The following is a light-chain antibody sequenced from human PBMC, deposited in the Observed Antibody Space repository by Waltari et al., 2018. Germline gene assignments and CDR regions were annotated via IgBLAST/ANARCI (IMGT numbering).Light chain of an antibody. CDR2: WAS. CDR1: QSVLYSSNNKNY. V-gene: IGKV4-1*01. CDR3: QQYYSTLT. J-gene: IGKJ4*01. Sequence: DIVMTQSPDSLAVSPGKRATINLKSSQSVLYSSNNKNYLAWYQQKPGQPPKLLIYWASTRESGVPDRFSGSGSGTDFTLTISSLQAEDVAVYYCQQYYSTLTFGGGTKVEIK.